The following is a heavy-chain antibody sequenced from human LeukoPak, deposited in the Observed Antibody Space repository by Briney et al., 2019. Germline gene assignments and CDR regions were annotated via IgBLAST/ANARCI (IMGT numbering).Heavy chain of an antibody. J-gene: IGHJ4*02. CDR2: FDPEDGET. Sequence: ASVKVSCKVSGYTLTELSMHWVRQAPGKGLEWMGGFDPEDGETIYAQKFQGRVTMTEDTSTDTAYMELSSLRSEDTAVYYCATVLTIFGVVIMQFDYWGQGTLVTVSS. CDR3: ATVLTIFGVVIMQFDY. V-gene: IGHV1-24*01. CDR1: GYTLTELS. D-gene: IGHD3-3*01.